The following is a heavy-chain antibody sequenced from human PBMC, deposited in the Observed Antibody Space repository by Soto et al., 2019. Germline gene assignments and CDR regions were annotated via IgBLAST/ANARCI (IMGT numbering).Heavy chain of an antibody. CDR3: ARDSGVATFDY. CDR1: GFTFSRYW. Sequence: GGSLRLSCAASGFTFSRYWMSWVLQALGKGLEWVANIKEDGSEKYYVDSVKGRFTISRDNAKNSLYLQMNSLRAEDTAVFYCARDSGVATFDYWGQGTLVTVS. V-gene: IGHV3-7*05. D-gene: IGHD5-12*01. CDR2: IKEDGSEK. J-gene: IGHJ4*02.